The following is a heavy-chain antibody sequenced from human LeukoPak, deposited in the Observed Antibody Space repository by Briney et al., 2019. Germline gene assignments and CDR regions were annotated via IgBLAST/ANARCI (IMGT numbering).Heavy chain of an antibody. J-gene: IGHJ5*02. CDR1: GFSLSTSGVG. Sequence: SGPTLVKPTQTLTLTCTFSGFSLSTSGVGVGSIRQPPGKALEWLVLIYWDDDKRYSPSLKSRLTITKDTSKNQVVLTMTNMDPVDTATYYCARYITMVRGVTDWFDPWGQGTLITVSS. V-gene: IGHV2-5*02. D-gene: IGHD3-10*01. CDR3: ARYITMVRGVTDWFDP. CDR2: IYWDDDK.